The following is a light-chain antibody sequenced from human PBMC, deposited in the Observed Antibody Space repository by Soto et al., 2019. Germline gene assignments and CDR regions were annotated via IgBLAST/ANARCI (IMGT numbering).Light chain of an antibody. V-gene: IGLV2-14*01. Sequence: QSVLTQPASVSGTPGQSITISCTGSNSDVGIYDFVSWYQHHPGRAPKLIVSEVSHRPSGVSNRFSGSKSGNTASLTISGLQSEDEADYYCSSYAGRTLYVFGTGTKLTVL. CDR3: SSYAGRTLYV. J-gene: IGLJ1*01. CDR1: NSDVGIYDF. CDR2: EVS.